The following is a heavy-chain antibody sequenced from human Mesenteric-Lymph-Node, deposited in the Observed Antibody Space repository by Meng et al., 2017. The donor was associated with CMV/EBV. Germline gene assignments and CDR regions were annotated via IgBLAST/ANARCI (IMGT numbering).Heavy chain of an antibody. CDR2: ISFDGSNK. Sequence: GESLKISCTASGFTFSNYGVHWVRQAPGKGLEWVAVISFDGSNKYYADSVKGRFTISRDNSKNTLYLQMDSLRAEDTAVYFCARVCVGWVPAGAYWGQGTLVTVSS. CDR1: GFTFSNYG. V-gene: IGHV3-30-3*01. CDR3: ARVCVGWVPAGAY. J-gene: IGHJ4*02. D-gene: IGHD6-13*01.